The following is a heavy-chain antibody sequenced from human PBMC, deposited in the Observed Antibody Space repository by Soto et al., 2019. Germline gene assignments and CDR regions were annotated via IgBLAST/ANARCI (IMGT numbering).Heavy chain of an antibody. CDR2: ISYVGNNK. CDR3: ARGKXPYGLGFRPYYYSDMDV. V-gene: IGHV3-30*03. J-gene: IGHJ6*02. CDR1: GFIFSNYD. Sequence: GGSLRLSCAASGFIFSNYDMDWVRQAPGKGLERVAVISYVGNNKYYADSVQGRFSISRDNSQNTLYLHLGSLRDEDTAVYYCARGKXPYGLGFRPYYYSDMDVWGQGTTVTVSS. D-gene: IGHD3-10*01.